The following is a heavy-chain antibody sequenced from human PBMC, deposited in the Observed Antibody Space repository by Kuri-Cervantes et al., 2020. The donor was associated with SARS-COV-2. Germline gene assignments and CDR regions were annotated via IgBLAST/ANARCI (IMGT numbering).Heavy chain of an antibody. D-gene: IGHD6-13*01. CDR1: GFTFSSYA. V-gene: IGHV3-23*01. CDR3: ARDYSSWYKGPFDY. CDR2: ISSRGDST. J-gene: IGHJ4*02. Sequence: GESLKISCAASGFTFSSYAMGWVRQAPGKGLEWVSSISSRGDSTYYADSVRGRFTISRDNSKNTLYLQMNSLRAEDTAVYYCARDYSSWYKGPFDYWGQGTLVTVSS.